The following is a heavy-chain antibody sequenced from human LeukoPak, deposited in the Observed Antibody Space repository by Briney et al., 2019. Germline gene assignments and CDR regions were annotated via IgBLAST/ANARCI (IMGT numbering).Heavy chain of an antibody. CDR3: ARGHVVRGVIPCDAFDI. J-gene: IGHJ3*02. V-gene: IGHV4-34*01. D-gene: IGHD3-10*01. CDR1: GGSFSGYY. CDR2: INHSGST. Sequence: PSETLSLTCAVYGGSFSGYYWSWIRQPPRKGLEWIGEINHSGSTNYNPSLKSRVTISVDTSKNQFSLKLSSVTAADTAVYYCARGHVVRGVIPCDAFDIWGQGTMVTVSS.